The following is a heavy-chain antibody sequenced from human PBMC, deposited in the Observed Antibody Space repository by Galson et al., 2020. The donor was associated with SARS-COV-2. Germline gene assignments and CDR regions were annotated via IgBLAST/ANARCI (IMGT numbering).Heavy chain of an antibody. CDR1: GFTFSSYW. Sequence: GGSLRLSCAASGFTFSSYWMSWVRQAPGKGLEWVANIKQDGSEKYYVDSVKGRFTISRDNAKNSLYLQMNSLRAEDTAVYYCAREEADIGVVVAAIDYWGQGTLVTVSA. D-gene: IGHD2-15*01. V-gene: IGHV3-7*01. J-gene: IGHJ4*02. CDR3: AREEADIGVVVAAIDY. CDR2: IKQDGSEK.